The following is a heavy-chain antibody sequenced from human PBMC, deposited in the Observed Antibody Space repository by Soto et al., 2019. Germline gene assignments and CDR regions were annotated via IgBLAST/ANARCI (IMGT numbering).Heavy chain of an antibody. D-gene: IGHD2-15*01. Sequence: QVQLVQSGAEVKKPGASVKVSCKASGYTFTAHGISWVRQVPGQGLEWMGWVRGDNRHTNYAQSLQGRVTMTTDTSTNTAYMELRSLRSDDTAVYYCARALGYCRSGTCYREWFDPWGQGTLVTVSS. V-gene: IGHV1-18*01. J-gene: IGHJ5*02. CDR3: ARALGYCRSGTCYREWFDP. CDR2: VRGDNRHT. CDR1: GYTFTAHG.